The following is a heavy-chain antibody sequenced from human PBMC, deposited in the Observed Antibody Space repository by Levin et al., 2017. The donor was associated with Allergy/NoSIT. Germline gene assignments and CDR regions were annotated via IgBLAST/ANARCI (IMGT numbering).Heavy chain of an antibody. J-gene: IGHJ6*02. D-gene: IGHD3-3*01. CDR1: GFTFNGYW. CDR2: LNSDGSRA. CDR3: AKDRGDVAVVGTGSKNYYHGMDV. V-gene: IGHV3-74*01. Sequence: GESLKISCAASGFTFNGYWMHWVRQAPGKGLMWVSRLNSDGSRAAYADSVKGRFTISRDNATNTLFLHMSSLRSEDTAVYYCAKDRGDVAVVGTGSKNYYHGMDVWGQGTTVTVS.